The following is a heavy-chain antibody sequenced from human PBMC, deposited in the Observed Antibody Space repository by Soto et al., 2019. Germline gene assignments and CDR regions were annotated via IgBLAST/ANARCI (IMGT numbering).Heavy chain of an antibody. J-gene: IGHJ6*02. V-gene: IGHV1-69*13. CDR1: GGTFSSYA. D-gene: IGHD3-10*01. Sequence: GASVKVSCKASGGTFSSYAISWVRQAPGQGLEWMGGIIPIFGTANYAQKFQGRVTITADESTSTAYMELSSLRSEDTAVYYCAVGGVYYSSGRYYNDYYYYGMDVWDQGTTVTVSS. CDR3: AVGGVYYSSGRYYNDYYYYGMDV. CDR2: IIPIFGTA.